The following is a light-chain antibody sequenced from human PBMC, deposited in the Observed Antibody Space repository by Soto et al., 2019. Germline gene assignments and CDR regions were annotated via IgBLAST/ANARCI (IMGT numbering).Light chain of an antibody. CDR1: HDIKNY. CDR2: DAD. CDR3: QQVDVLPQYT. Sequence: DIQLTQSPPSLSASEGDRVTITCQASHDIKNYLNWYQQKPGKAPKLLIYDADNLQTGVPSRFSGSGAGTEFTFTIGSLQPEDVATYFCQQVDVLPQYTFGQGTNVEIK. V-gene: IGKV1-33*01. J-gene: IGKJ2*01.